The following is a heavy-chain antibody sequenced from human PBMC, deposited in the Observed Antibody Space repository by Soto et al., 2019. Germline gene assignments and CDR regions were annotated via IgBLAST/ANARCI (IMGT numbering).Heavy chain of an antibody. CDR1: GDTFSSYA. CDR2: IIPIFGTA. J-gene: IGHJ5*02. V-gene: IGHV1-69*06. CDR3: ARGPDCSSTRCYATSRYNWFDP. Sequence: SVKVSCKASGDTFSSYAISWVRQAPGQGLEWMGGIIPIFGTANYAQKFQGRVTITAGKSTSTAYMELSSLRSEDTAVYYCARGPDCSSTRCYATSRYNWFDPWGQGTLVTVYS. D-gene: IGHD2-2*01.